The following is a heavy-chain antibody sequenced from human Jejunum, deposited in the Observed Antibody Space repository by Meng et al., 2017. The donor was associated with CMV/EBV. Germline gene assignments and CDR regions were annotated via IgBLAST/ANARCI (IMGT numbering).Heavy chain of an antibody. CDR3: SRGPYYYESSGYYGGQSNWFDP. V-gene: IGHV1-46*01. CDR2: INPSSGRT. CDR1: YF. D-gene: IGHD3-22*01. Sequence: YFIQWVRQAPGQGLEWMGIINPSSGRTTYARKFQGRVTMTRDTSTSTFYMELSSLRSEDTAVYFCSRGPYYYESSGYYGGQSNWFDPWGQGTLVTVSS. J-gene: IGHJ5*02.